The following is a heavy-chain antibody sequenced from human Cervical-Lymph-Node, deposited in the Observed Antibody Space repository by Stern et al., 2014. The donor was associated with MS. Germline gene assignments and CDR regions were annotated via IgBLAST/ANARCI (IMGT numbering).Heavy chain of an antibody. CDR1: GYTFTNYY. CDR2: VNPSSGRT. D-gene: IGHD6-13*01. CDR3: ARGGGGPSRLKNYYGLDV. V-gene: IGHV1-46*01. J-gene: IGHJ6*02. Sequence: QVQLVQSGAELKKPGASVRVSCTASGYTFTNYYIHWVRQAPGQGLEWVGVVNPSSGRTSNAQKFQGRVTMTRDTSTSTVSMDLSSLRSEDTAVYYCARGGGGPSRLKNYYGLDVWGQGTTVTVS.